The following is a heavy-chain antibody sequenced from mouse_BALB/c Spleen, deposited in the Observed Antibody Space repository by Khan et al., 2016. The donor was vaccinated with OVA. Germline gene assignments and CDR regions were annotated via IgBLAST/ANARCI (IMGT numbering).Heavy chain of an antibody. CDR1: GYSITSDYA. D-gene: IGHD2-3*01. CDR2: ISSSGST. CDR3: ARDGSRYNYAMDY. V-gene: IGHV3-2*02. J-gene: IGHJ4*01. Sequence: EVKLMESGPGLVKPSQSLSLTCTVTGYSITSDYAWNWIRQFPGNKLEWMGYISSSGSTNYNPALKSRISLTRDTSKNQTLLQLYSMTTEDTATYYCARDGSRYNYAMDYWGQGTSVTVSS.